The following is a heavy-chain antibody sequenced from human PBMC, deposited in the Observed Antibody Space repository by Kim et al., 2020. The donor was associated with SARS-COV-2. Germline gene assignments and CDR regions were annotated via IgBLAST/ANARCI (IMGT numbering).Heavy chain of an antibody. Sequence: YNPSRKSRGTMSVDTSKNQFPLKRSSGTAAETAVYCCARHKGGYEYDLDYWGQGTLVTVSS. D-gene: IGHD5-12*01. V-gene: IGHV4-39*01. J-gene: IGHJ4*02. CDR3: ARHKGGYEYDLDY.